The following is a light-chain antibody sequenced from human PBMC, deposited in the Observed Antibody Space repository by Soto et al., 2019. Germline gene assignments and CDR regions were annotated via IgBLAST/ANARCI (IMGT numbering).Light chain of an antibody. J-gene: IGLJ1*01. CDR2: EVS. V-gene: IGLV2-14*01. CDR3: CSYAGSYAYV. Sequence: QSVLTQPDSVSGSPGQSITISCTGTSSDVGGYNYVSWYQQHPGKAPKLMISEVSNRPSGVSNRFSGSKSGNTASLTISGLQAEDEAEYYCCSYAGSYAYVFGSGTKVTVL. CDR1: SSDVGGYNY.